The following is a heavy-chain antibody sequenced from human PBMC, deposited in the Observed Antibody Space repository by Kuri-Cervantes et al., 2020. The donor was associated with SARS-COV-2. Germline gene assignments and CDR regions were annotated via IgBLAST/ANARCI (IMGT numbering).Heavy chain of an antibody. CDR1: GFTFSNAW. CDR3: ESESGYSSSWGDY. V-gene: IGHV3-15*01. D-gene: IGHD6-13*01. CDR2: IKSKTDGGTT. J-gene: IGHJ4*02. Sequence: GGSLRLSCAASGFTFSNAWMSWVRQAPGRGLEWVGRIKSKTDGGTTDYAAPVKGRFTISRDNSKNTLYLQMNSLRAEDTAVYYCESESGYSSSWGDYWGQGTLVTVSS.